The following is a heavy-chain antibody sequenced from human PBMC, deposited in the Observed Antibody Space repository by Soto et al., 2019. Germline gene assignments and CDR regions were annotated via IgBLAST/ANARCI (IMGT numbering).Heavy chain of an antibody. CDR3: ARAAVADYFDY. V-gene: IGHV3-33*01. CDR1: GFPFSSYC. Sequence: GGSLRLSCAASGFPFSSYCMHWVRQAPGKGLEWVAVIWYDGSNKYYADSVKGRFTISRDNSKNTLYLQMNSLRAEDTAVYYCARAAVADYFDYWGQGTLVTVSS. J-gene: IGHJ4*02. CDR2: IWYDGSNK. D-gene: IGHD6-19*01.